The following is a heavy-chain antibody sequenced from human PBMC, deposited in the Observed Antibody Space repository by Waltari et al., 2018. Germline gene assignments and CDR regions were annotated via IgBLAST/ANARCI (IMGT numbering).Heavy chain of an antibody. Sequence: QVQMVESGGGVVQPGGSLRLSCKTSGLSFNRDEGVDWFSQAPGRGLEWGAFLRSDETKGSYADSVRGRFTISRDSSKTTVYLQMDSLRPEDTAVYYCAKGYNYCFDFWGQGTLVTVSS. J-gene: IGHJ4*02. CDR3: AKGYNYCFDF. V-gene: IGHV3-30*02. CDR1: GLSFNRDEG. CDR2: LRSDETKG. D-gene: IGHD5-12*01.